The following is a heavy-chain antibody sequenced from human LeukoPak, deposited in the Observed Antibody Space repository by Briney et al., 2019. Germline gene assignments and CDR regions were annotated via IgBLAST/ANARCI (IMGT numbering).Heavy chain of an antibody. Sequence: GESLKISSKTSGYKFTYYGIGWVRPMPGRGREWMAIIYPGDAHIKYSPSFQGQVTISADKSVNTVFLQWSSLRASDTAIYFCARHWPGPDLAVSWGPGTVVIVSS. J-gene: IGHJ5*02. V-gene: IGHV5-51*01. CDR2: IYPGDAHI. D-gene: IGHD6-19*01. CDR1: GYKFTYYG. CDR3: ARHWPGPDLAVS.